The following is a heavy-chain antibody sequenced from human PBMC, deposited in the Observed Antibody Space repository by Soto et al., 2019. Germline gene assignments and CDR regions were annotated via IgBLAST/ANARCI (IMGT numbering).Heavy chain of an antibody. CDR1: GGSISSGAYY. CDR3: ARGLVLPAANGWFDP. CDR2: IHYRGST. Sequence: QVQLQESGPGLVKPSQTLSLTCTVSGGSISSGAYYWTWIRQHPGRGLEWIGYIHYRGSTYYGPSLKSRVSMSVDSSKNQFSLKLRSVTAADTAVYYCARGLVLPAANGWFDPWGQGTLVTVSS. J-gene: IGHJ5*02. D-gene: IGHD2-2*01. V-gene: IGHV4-31*03.